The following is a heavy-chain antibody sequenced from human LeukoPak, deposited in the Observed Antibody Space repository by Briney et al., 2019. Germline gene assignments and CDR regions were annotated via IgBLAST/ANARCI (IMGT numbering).Heavy chain of an antibody. V-gene: IGHV3-74*01. CDR2: INRDGSST. Sequence: PGGSLRLSCAASGFTFTSYWMHWVRQAPGKGLVWVSRINRDGSSTSYADSVKGRFTISRDNAKNTLYLQMNSLRAEHTAVYYCGRDDAMVRGVIDYWGQGTLVTVSS. CDR3: GRDDAMVRGVIDY. CDR1: GFTFTSYW. D-gene: IGHD3-10*01. J-gene: IGHJ4*02.